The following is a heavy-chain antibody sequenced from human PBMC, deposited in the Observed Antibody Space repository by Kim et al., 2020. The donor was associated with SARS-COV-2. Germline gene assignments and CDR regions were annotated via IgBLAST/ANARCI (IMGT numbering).Heavy chain of an antibody. CDR3: ARAGAVAGLDY. J-gene: IGHJ4*02. Sequence: DYAVSVKSRITINPDPSKNQFSLQLNSVTPEDTAVYYCARAGAVAGLDYWGQGTLVTVSS. V-gene: IGHV6-1*01. D-gene: IGHD6-19*01.